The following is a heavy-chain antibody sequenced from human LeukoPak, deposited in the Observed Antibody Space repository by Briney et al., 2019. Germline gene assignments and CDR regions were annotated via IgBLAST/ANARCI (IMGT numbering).Heavy chain of an antibody. CDR2: IYSGGRT. D-gene: IGHD5-24*01. CDR1: GFTVSSNY. V-gene: IGHV3-53*04. CDR3: ARGRGGDGYNFFDC. J-gene: IGHJ4*02. Sequence: GRSLRLSCAASGFTVSSNYMSWVRQAPGKGLEWVSVIYSGGRTYYADSVKGRFTMSRHNSNNTLYLQMNSLRAEDTAVYYCARGRGGDGYNFFDCWGQGTLVTVSS.